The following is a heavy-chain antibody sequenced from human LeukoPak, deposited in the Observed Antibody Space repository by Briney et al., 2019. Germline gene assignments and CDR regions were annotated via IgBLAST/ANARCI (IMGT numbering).Heavy chain of an antibody. Sequence: GGSLRLSCAASGFTFDDYAMHWVRQAPGKGLEWVSLISGDGGSTHYADSVKGRFTISRDNSKNSLYLQMNSLRTEDTALYYCAKDTDDYGDWTFDYWGQGTLVTVSS. D-gene: IGHD4-17*01. V-gene: IGHV3-43*02. J-gene: IGHJ4*02. CDR1: GFTFDDYA. CDR2: ISGDGGST. CDR3: AKDTDDYGDWTFDY.